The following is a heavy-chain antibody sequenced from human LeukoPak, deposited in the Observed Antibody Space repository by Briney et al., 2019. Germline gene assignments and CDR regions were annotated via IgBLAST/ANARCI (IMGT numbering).Heavy chain of an antibody. Sequence: SETLSLTCTVSGGSISTYYWSWIRQPPGKGLEWIGYIYYSGSTNYNPSLKSRVTISVDTSKNQFSLKLSSVTAADTAVFYCARSGLEPYWYFDLWGRGTLVTVSS. D-gene: IGHD1-1*01. V-gene: IGHV4-59*01. CDR2: IYYSGST. J-gene: IGHJ2*01. CDR1: GGSISTYY. CDR3: ARSGLEPYWYFDL.